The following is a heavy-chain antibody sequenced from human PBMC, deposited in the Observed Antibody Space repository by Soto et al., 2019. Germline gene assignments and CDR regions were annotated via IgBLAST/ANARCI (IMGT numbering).Heavy chain of an antibody. Sequence: QVQLVESGGGVVQPGRSLRLSCAASGFTFSSYGMHWVRQAPGKGLEWVAVISYDGSNKYYADSVKGRFTISRDNSKNTLYLQMNSLRAEDTAVYYCAKVVRDGDYFSEYYFDYWGQGTLVTVSS. V-gene: IGHV3-30*18. CDR1: GFTFSSYG. CDR2: ISYDGSNK. CDR3: AKVVRDGDYFSEYYFDY. J-gene: IGHJ4*02. D-gene: IGHD4-17*01.